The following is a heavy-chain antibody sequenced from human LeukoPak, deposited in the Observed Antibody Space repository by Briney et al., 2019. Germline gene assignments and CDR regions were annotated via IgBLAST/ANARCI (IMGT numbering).Heavy chain of an antibody. CDR2: IIPIFGTA. D-gene: IGHD3-22*01. CDR3: AATYYYDSSGYSPSFDY. V-gene: IGHV1-69*13. CDR1: GGTFSRYA. Sequence: ASVKVSCKASGGTFSRYAISWVRQAPGQGLEWMGGIIPIFGTANYAQKFQGRVTITADESTSTAYMELSSLRSEDTAVYYCAATYYYDSSGYSPSFDYWGQGTLVTVSS. J-gene: IGHJ4*02.